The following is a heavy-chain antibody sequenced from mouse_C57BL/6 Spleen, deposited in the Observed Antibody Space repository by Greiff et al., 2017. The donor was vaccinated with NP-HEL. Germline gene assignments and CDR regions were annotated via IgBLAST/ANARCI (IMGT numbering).Heavy chain of an antibody. Sequence: EVQRVESGGGLVKPGGSLKLSCAASGFTFSSYTMSWVRQTPEKRLEWVATISGGGGNTYYPDSVKGRFTISRDNAKNTLYLQMSSLRSEDTALYYCARQLPNFDYWGQGTTLTVSS. V-gene: IGHV5-9*01. D-gene: IGHD5-5*01. J-gene: IGHJ2*01. CDR1: GFTFSSYT. CDR3: ARQLPNFDY. CDR2: ISGGGGNT.